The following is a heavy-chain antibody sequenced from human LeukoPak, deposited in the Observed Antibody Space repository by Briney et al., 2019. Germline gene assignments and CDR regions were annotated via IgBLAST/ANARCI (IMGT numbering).Heavy chain of an antibody. CDR1: GYTFTSYG. Sequence: GASVKVSCKASGYTFTSYGISWVRQAPGQGLEWMGWISAYNGNTNYAQELQGRVTMTTDTSTSTAYMELRSLRSDDTAVYYCASTYCSGGSCYGSFDYWGQGTLVTVSS. D-gene: IGHD2-15*01. CDR2: ISAYNGNT. CDR3: ASTYCSGGSCYGSFDY. V-gene: IGHV1-18*01. J-gene: IGHJ4*02.